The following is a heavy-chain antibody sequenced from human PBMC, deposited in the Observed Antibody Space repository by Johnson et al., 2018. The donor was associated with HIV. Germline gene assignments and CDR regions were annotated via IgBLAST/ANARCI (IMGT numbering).Heavy chain of an antibody. CDR1: GFTFSSYT. V-gene: IGHV3-30*02. D-gene: IGHD1-20*01. J-gene: IGHJ3*02. CDR3: AKDLNPDNWNPDAFDI. CDR2: IRYDGSDK. Sequence: QMQLVESGGGVVQPGRSLRLSCAASGFTFSSYTMYWVRQAPGKGLEWVAVIRYDGSDKYYADSVKGRFTISRDNSKNTLYLQMNSLRAEDTAVYYCAKDLNPDNWNPDAFDIWGQGTMVTVSS.